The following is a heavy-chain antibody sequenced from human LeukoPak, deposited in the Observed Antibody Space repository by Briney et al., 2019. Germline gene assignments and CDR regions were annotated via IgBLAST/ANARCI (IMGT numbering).Heavy chain of an antibody. Sequence: PGGSLRLSCAASGFTFSNYGMNWVRQAPGKGLEWVSYISSSSSPIYYADSVKGRFTISRDSDKNSLYLQMNGMRAEDTAVYYCARDPGYFFDYWGQGTLVTVSS. V-gene: IGHV3-48*04. CDR3: ARDPGYFFDY. CDR2: ISSSSSPI. CDR1: GFTFSNYG. J-gene: IGHJ4*02.